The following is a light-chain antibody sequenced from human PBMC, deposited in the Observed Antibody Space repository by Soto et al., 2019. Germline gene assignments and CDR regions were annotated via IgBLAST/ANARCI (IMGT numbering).Light chain of an antibody. CDR2: GAS. CDR3: QQYNKWPPLT. CDR1: QSVTSSY. V-gene: IGKV3-20*01. J-gene: IGKJ4*01. Sequence: EIVLTQSPGTLSLSPGERATLSCWASQSVTSSYLAWYQQKPGQAPRPLIYGASSRATGIPDRFSGSGSGTEFTLTISSLQSEDFAVYYCQQYNKWPPLTFGGGTKVDIK.